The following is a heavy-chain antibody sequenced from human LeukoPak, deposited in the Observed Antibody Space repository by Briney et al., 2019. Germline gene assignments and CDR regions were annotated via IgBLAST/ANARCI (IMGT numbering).Heavy chain of an antibody. J-gene: IGHJ6*03. CDR2: LYHSDSA. CDR3: ARQHDSYYYYYIDV. V-gene: IGHV4-38-2*01. Sequence: SETLSLTCAVSGYSISNGYYWVWIRQPPGRGLGWIGSLYHSDSAYYNTSLRSRVSMSVDTSKNQFSLTLSFVTAADTAVYYCARQHDSYYYYYIDVWGSGTTVTVSS. CDR1: GYSISNGYY.